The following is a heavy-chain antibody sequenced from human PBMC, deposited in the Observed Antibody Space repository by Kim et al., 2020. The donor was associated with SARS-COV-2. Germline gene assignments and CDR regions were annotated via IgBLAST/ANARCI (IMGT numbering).Heavy chain of an antibody. V-gene: IGHV4-31*03. J-gene: IGHJ4*02. Sequence: SETLSLTCTVSGGSFSSGGSYWSWLRQHPGKGLEWIGYIYYSGSTYYNASLKSRVTISVDTSKNQFSLKMTSVTAADTAVYYCAREIGRESSSSWYRGYFDYWGQGTLVTVSS. CDR2: IYYSGST. D-gene: IGHD6-13*01. CDR1: GGSFSSGGSY. CDR3: AREIGRESSSSWYRGYFDY.